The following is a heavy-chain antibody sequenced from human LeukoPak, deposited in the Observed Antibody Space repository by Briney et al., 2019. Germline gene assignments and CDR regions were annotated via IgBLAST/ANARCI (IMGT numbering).Heavy chain of an antibody. CDR1: GFTFSSYG. V-gene: IGHV3-33*06. Sequence: GRSLRLSCAASGFTFSSYGMHWVRQAPGKGLKWVAVIWYDGSNKYYADSVKGRFTISRDNSKNTLYLQMNSLRAEDTAVYYCAKTHSSSWRDYFDYWGQGTLVTVSS. J-gene: IGHJ4*02. CDR2: IWYDGSNK. CDR3: AKTHSSSWRDYFDY. D-gene: IGHD6-13*01.